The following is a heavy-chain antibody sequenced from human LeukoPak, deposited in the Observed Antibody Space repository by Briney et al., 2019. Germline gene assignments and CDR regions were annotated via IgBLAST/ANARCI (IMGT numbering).Heavy chain of an antibody. CDR2: IRYDGSNK. CDR3: AKETGVVPAATFDY. Sequence: PGGSLRLSCAASGFTFSSYGMHWVRQAPGKGLEWVAFIRYDGSNKYYADSVKGRFTISRDNSKNTLYLQMNSLRAEDTAVYYCAKETGVVPAATFDYWGQGTLVTVSS. CDR1: GFTFSSYG. D-gene: IGHD2-2*01. V-gene: IGHV3-30*02. J-gene: IGHJ4*02.